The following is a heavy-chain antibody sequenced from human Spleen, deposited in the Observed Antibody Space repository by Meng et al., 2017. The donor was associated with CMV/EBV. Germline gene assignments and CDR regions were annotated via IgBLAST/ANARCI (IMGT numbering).Heavy chain of an antibody. D-gene: IGHD1-26*01. V-gene: IGHV3-11*04. CDR2: ISSSGTII. CDR3: ARGEVPHVDY. J-gene: IGHJ4*02. Sequence: LSCAASGFTFSDYYMHWIRQAPGKGLEWISYISSSGTIIYIADSVKGRFTISRDNAKNSLYLQMNNLGAEDTAVYYCARGEVPHVDYWGQGTLVTVSS. CDR1: GFTFSDYY.